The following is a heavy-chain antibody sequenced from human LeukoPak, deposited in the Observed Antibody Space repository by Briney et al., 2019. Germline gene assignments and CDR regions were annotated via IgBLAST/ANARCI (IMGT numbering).Heavy chain of an antibody. CDR2: ISAYNGNT. CDR1: GYTFTSYG. CDR3: ARVGVGYFDFYGMDV. V-gene: IGHV1-18*01. D-gene: IGHD3-9*01. Sequence: ASVKVSCKASGYTFTSYGISWVRQAPGHGLEGMGWISAYNGNTNYAQKLQGRVTMTTDTSTSTAYMELRSLRSDDTAVYYCARVGVGYFDFYGMDVWGQGTTVTVSS. J-gene: IGHJ6*02.